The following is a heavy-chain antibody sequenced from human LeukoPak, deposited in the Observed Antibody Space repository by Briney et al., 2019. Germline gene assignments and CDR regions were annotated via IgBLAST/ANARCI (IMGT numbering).Heavy chain of an antibody. CDR3: ARSRDGSFDY. Sequence: SETLSLTCTVSGGSISSSSYYWGWIRQPPGKGLEWIGSIYYSGSTYYNPSLKSRVTISVDTSKNQFSLKLSSVTAADTAVYYCARSRDGSFDYWGQGTLVTVSS. J-gene: IGHJ4*02. CDR2: IYYSGST. CDR1: GGSISSSSYY. D-gene: IGHD5-24*01. V-gene: IGHV4-39*07.